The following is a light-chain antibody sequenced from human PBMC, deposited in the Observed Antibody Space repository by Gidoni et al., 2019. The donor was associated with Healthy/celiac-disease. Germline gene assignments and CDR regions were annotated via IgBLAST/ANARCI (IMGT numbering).Light chain of an antibody. V-gene: IGLV1-47*01. Sequence: QSVLPQPPSASGPPGKRVTISCSGSSSSIGSNYVYWYQQLPGSAPKLLIYRNNQRPSGVPDRFSGSKSGTSASLAISGLRSEDEADYYCAAWDDSLSGWVFGGGTKLTVL. CDR2: RNN. CDR1: SSSIGSNY. J-gene: IGLJ3*02. CDR3: AAWDDSLSGWV.